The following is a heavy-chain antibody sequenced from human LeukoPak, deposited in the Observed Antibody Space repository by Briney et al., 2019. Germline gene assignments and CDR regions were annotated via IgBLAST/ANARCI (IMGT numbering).Heavy chain of an antibody. CDR2: ISVYNGNT. V-gene: IGHV1-18*01. Sequence: GSLKVSCKASGYTFTSYGISWVRQAPGQGLEWMGWISVYNGNTNYTPKFQGRITMTTDTSTSRAYMELRSLRSDDTAVYYCARGGSGGGCNYWGQGTLVTVSS. CDR3: ARGGSGGGCNY. CDR1: GYTFTSYG. D-gene: IGHD3-10*01. J-gene: IGHJ4*02.